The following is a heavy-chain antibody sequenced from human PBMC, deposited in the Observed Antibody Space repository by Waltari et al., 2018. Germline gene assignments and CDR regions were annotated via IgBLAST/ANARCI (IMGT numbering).Heavy chain of an antibody. V-gene: IGHV3-21*02. D-gene: IGHD1-26*01. CDR3: ARDPGSGRFFDY. J-gene: IGHJ4*02. Sequence: VQLVESGGGLVKPGGSLRLSCSASGFSFRGYSMGWVRQAPGKGLEWISTISSTSSYIFDTDSLRGRFAISRDNARDLLYLQMNSLRAEDTAVYYCARDPGSGRFFDYWGQGILVTVSS. CDR2: ISSTSSYI. CDR1: GFSFRGYS.